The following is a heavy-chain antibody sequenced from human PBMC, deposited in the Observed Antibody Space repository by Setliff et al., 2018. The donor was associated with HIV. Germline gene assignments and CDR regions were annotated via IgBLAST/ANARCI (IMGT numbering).Heavy chain of an antibody. D-gene: IGHD2-2*01. CDR2: ISPKYGGT. Sequence: GASVKVSCKASGYNFINYGISWVRQAPGHGFQWMGWISPKYGGTNYAQNFQGRVTMTRDTSISTAYMELSSLGSDDTAVYFCARDTSSSYWGQGTPVTVSS. CDR1: GYNFINYG. CDR3: ARDTSSSY. J-gene: IGHJ4*02. V-gene: IGHV1-2*02.